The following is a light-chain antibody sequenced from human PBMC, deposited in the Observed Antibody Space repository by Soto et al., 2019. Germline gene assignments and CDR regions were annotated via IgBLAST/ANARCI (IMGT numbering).Light chain of an antibody. J-gene: IGKJ3*01. CDR1: QSISSY. CDR3: QQSYSTPFT. V-gene: IGKV1-39*01. CDR2: AAS. Sequence: DIQMTQSPSSLSASVGDRVTITCRASQSISSYLNWYQQKPGKAPKLLIDAASSLQSGVPSRFSGSGSRTDFTLTISSLQPEEFATYYCQQSYSTPFTFGPGTKVDI.